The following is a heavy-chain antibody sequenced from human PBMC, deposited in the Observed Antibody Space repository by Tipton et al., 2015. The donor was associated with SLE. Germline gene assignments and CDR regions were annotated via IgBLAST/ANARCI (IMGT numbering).Heavy chain of an antibody. V-gene: IGHV4-61*02. J-gene: IGHJ4*02. D-gene: IGHD2-15*01. CDR1: GDSISGSAYY. CDR2: IHSSGTP. Sequence: TLSLTCTVSGDSISGSAYYWSWIRQSAGKGLEWIGRIHSSGTPNYNPSFKSHVTMSVDTSQNQISLRMTSLSASDSAVYYCARDRISYFDYWGQGSLVSVSS. CDR3: ARDRISYFDY.